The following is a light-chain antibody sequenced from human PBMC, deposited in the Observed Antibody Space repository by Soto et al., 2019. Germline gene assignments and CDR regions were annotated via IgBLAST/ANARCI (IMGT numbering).Light chain of an antibody. CDR2: RNN. J-gene: IGLJ1*01. CDR1: SSNIGSNY. Sequence: HSALTQPPSASGTPRQRVTISCSGSSSNIGSNYVYWYQQLPGTAPKLLIYRNNQRPSGVPDRFSGSKSGTSASLAISGLRSEDEADYYCAAWDDSLSGYVFGTGTKVTVL. CDR3: AAWDDSLSGYV. V-gene: IGLV1-47*01.